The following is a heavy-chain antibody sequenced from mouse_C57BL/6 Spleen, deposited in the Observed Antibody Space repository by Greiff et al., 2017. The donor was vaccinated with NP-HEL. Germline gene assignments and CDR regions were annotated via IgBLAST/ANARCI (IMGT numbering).Heavy chain of an antibody. CDR1: GYTFTSYG. V-gene: IGHV1-81*01. D-gene: IGHD1-1*01. J-gene: IGHJ4*01. CDR2: IYPRSGNT. Sequence: VKLQQSGAELARPGASVKLSCKASGYTFTSYGISWVKQRTGQGLEWIGEIYPRSGNTYYNEKFKGKATLTADKSSSTAYMELRSLTSEDSAVYFCARGVTTVVDYYAMDYWGQGTSVTVSS. CDR3: ARGVTTVVDYYAMDY.